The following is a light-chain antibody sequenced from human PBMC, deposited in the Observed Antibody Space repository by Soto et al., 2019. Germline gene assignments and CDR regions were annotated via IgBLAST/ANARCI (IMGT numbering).Light chain of an antibody. CDR2: GAS. J-gene: IGKJ1*01. Sequence: EIVMTQSPATLSVSPGERASLSCRASQSVSSNLAWYQYTPGQAPRLLIYGASTRATGIPARFSGSGSGTEFTLTISSLQSEDFAVYYCQQYNIWPPWTFGQGTKVDIK. CDR1: QSVSSN. V-gene: IGKV3-15*01. CDR3: QQYNIWPPWT.